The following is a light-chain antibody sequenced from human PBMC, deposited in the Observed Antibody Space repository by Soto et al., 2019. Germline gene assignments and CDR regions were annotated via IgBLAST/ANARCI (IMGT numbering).Light chain of an antibody. J-gene: IGLJ1*01. CDR1: SGEVGGYNF. CDR2: EVS. Sequence: QSVLTQPPSASGSLGRSVTISCTGTSGEVGGYNFVSWYQHHPGKAPKLIIYEVSKRPSGVPQRFSGSKSGNTASLTVSGLQAEDEADYFCSTYADTNNYVFGTGTNLTVL. CDR3: STYADTNNYV. V-gene: IGLV2-8*01.